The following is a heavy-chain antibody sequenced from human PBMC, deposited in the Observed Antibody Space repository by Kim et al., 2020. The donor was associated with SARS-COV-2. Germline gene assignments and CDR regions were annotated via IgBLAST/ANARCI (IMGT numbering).Heavy chain of an antibody. Sequence: SETLSLTCTVSGGSISSSSYYWGWIRQPPGKGLEWIGSIYYSGSTYYNPSLKSRVTISVDTSKNQFSLKLSSVTAADTAVYYCARDGGPAIDYYDSSGPLLGAFDIWGQGTMVTVSS. V-gene: IGHV4-39*07. CDR2: IYYSGST. CDR1: GGSISSSSYY. J-gene: IGHJ3*02. D-gene: IGHD3-22*01. CDR3: ARDGGPAIDYYDSSGPLLGAFDI.